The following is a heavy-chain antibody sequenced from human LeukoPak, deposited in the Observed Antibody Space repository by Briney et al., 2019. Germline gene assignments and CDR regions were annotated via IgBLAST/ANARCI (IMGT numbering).Heavy chain of an antibody. J-gene: IGHJ4*02. V-gene: IGHV3-33*06. CDR3: AKDIQRGFDYTNSLDY. CDR2: IWSDGTNT. Sequence: GGSLRLSCAASGFMFTDYGMHWVRQAPGKGLEWVAVIWSDGTNTYYPDSVKGRFAISRDDSNDMVYLQMNRLRAEDTAIYYCAKDIQRGFDYTNSLDYWGQGTLVTVSS. D-gene: IGHD4-11*01. CDR1: GFMFTDYG.